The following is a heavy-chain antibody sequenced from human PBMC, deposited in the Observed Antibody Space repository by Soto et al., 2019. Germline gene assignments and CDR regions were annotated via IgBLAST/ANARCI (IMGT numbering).Heavy chain of an antibody. Sequence: NPSETLSLTCAVYGGSFSGYYWSWIRQPPGKGLEWIGEINHSGSTSYNPSLKSRVTISVDTSKNQFSLKLRSVTAADTAVYYCARNYGSGSYLFDYWGQGTLVTVSS. J-gene: IGHJ4*02. CDR1: GGSFSGYY. V-gene: IGHV4-34*01. CDR3: ARNYGSGSYLFDY. D-gene: IGHD3-10*01. CDR2: INHSGST.